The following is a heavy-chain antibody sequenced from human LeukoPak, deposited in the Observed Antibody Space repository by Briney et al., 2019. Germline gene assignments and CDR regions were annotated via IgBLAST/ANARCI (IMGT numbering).Heavy chain of an antibody. CDR2: ISSSSSTI. CDR3: ARGFRGYFDY. D-gene: IGHD3-10*01. V-gene: IGHV3-48*01. CDR1: GFTFSSYS. J-gene: IGHJ4*02. Sequence: GGSLRLSCAASGFTFSSYSMNWVRQAPGKGLEWGSYISSSSSTIYYADSVKGRFTISRDNAKNSLYLQMNSLRAEDTAVYYCARGFRGYFDYWGQGTLVTVSS.